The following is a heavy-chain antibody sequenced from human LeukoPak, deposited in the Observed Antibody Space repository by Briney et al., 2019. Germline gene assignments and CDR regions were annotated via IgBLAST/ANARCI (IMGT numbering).Heavy chain of an antibody. CDR2: ISYDGSNK. J-gene: IGHJ5*02. D-gene: IGHD1-26*01. CDR1: GFTFSGSA. Sequence: GGSLRLSCAASGFTFSGSAMHWVRQAPGKGLEWVAVISYDGSNKYYADSVKGRFTISRDNSKNTLYLQMNSLRAEDTAVYYCARDGRVGATHSWFDPWGQGTLVTVSS. V-gene: IGHV3-30*04. CDR3: ARDGRVGATHSWFDP.